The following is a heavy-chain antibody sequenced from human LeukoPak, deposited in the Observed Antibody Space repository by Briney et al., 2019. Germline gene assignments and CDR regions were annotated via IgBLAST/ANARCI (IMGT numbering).Heavy chain of an antibody. CDR2: IYPGDSDT. D-gene: IGHD3-22*01. V-gene: IGHV5-51*01. J-gene: IGHJ4*02. Sequence: GESLKISCKGSGYSFTNYWIGWVRQMPGKGLEWMGIIYPGDSDTRYSPSFQGQVTISVDKSISTAYLQWSSLRASDTAMYYCARLNLVVAIDYWGQGILVTVSS. CDR1: GYSFTNYW. CDR3: ARLNLVVAIDY.